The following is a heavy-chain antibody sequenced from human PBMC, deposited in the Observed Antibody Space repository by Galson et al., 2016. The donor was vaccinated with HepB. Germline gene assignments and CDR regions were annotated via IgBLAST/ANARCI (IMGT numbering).Heavy chain of an antibody. Sequence: SLRLSCAASGFSFSNSGMSWVRQAPGRGLEWVSGITRIGAATHYADFVKGRFTISRDNSKNTLYLYMNNLTAGDTAIYYCGKHGGFDNSGQGALVTVSS. J-gene: IGHJ5*02. CDR3: GKHGGFDN. CDR2: ITRIGAAT. D-gene: IGHD3-16*01. CDR1: GFSFSNSG. V-gene: IGHV3-23*01.